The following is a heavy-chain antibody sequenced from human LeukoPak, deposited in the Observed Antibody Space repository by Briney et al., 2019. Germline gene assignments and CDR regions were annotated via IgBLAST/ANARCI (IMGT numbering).Heavy chain of an antibody. J-gene: IGHJ4*02. V-gene: IGHV3-30-3*01. CDR2: ILYDGSNK. D-gene: IGHD2-15*01. Sequence: PGRSLRLSCAASGFTFSSYAMHWVRQAPGKGLEWVAVILYDGSNKYYADSVKGRFTISRDNSKNTLYLQMNSLRAEDTAVYYCARDSPRYCSGGSCYSPGYWGQGTLVTVSS. CDR1: GFTFSSYA. CDR3: ARDSPRYCSGGSCYSPGY.